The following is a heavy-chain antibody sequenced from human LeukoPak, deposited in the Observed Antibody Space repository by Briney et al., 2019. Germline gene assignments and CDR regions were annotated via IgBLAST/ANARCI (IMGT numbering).Heavy chain of an antibody. CDR2: FDPEDGET. Sequence: ASVKVSCKVSGHTLTELSMHWVRQAPGKGLEWMGGFDPEDGETIYAQKFQGRVTMTEDTSTDTAYMELSSLRSEDTAVYYCTVRFLEWFDAHYFDYWGQGTLVTVSS. CDR3: TVRFLEWFDAHYFDY. J-gene: IGHJ4*02. CDR1: GHTLTELS. V-gene: IGHV1-24*01. D-gene: IGHD3-3*01.